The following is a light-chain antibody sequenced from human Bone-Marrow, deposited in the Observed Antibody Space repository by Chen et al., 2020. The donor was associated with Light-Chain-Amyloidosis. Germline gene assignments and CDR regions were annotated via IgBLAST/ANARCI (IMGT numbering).Light chain of an antibody. CDR3: QVWDRSSDRPV. V-gene: IGLV3-21*02. Sequence: SYVLTQPSSVSVAPGQTATIACGGNNIGSTSVHWYQHTPGQAPPLVVYDDSDRPSGIPERLSGSNSGNTATLTISRVEAGDEADYYCQVWDRSSDRPVFGGGTKLTVL. J-gene: IGLJ3*02. CDR1: NIGSTS. CDR2: DDS.